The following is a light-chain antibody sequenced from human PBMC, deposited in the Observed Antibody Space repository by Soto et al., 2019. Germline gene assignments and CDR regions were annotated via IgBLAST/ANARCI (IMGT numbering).Light chain of an antibody. J-gene: IGKJ1*01. Sequence: EIVMTQSPDTLSASPGERVTLSCRASQSVLSSLAWYQQKPGQAPRLLIYAASTRATDIPARFSGSGSGTEFTLTISSLQSEDFAIYYCQQYYNWPPWTFGQGTRVEVK. V-gene: IGKV3-15*01. CDR1: QSVLSS. CDR2: AAS. CDR3: QQYYNWPPWT.